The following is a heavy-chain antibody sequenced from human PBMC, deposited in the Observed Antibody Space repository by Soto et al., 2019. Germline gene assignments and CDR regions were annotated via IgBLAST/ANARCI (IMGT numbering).Heavy chain of an antibody. J-gene: IGHJ4*01. CDR1: AFSFSSHA. CDR3: ARGSSGRDYIDH. Sequence: QVQLMESGGGVVQPGRSLRLSCVTSAFSFSSHAMHWVRQAPGKGLEWVAIISYDGAHTFYADSVKGRFTVSRDNSKSTLYLEMTSLTAEDTSLYYCARGSSGRDYIDHWGQGTLVTVSS. CDR2: ISYDGAHT. D-gene: IGHD1-26*01. V-gene: IGHV3-33*01.